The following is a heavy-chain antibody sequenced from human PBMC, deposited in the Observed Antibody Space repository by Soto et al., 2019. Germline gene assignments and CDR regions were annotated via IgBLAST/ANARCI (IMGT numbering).Heavy chain of an antibody. V-gene: IGHV3-33*01. CDR3: AGVISSSWTNPPSAFDP. CDR2: IWYDGSNK. Sequence: GGSLRLSCAASGFTFSSYGMHWVRQAPGKGLEWVAVIWYDGSNKYYADSVKGRFTISRDNSKNTLYRQMNSLRAGDTAVYYCAGVISSSWTNPPSAFDPWGQGTLVTVSS. CDR1: GFTFSSYG. D-gene: IGHD6-13*01. J-gene: IGHJ5*02.